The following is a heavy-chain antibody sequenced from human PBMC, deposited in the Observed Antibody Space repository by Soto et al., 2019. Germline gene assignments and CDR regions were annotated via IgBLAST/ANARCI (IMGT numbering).Heavy chain of an antibody. V-gene: IGHV3-23*01. CDR2: ISGSGGST. Sequence: GSLRLSCAASGFTFSSYAMSWVRQAPGKGLEWVSAISGSGGSTYYADSVKGRFTISRDNSKNTLYLQMNSLRAEDTAVYYCAKDLPRYYYDSSGLDAFDIWGQGTMVTVSS. CDR3: AKDLPRYYYDSSGLDAFDI. D-gene: IGHD3-22*01. J-gene: IGHJ3*02. CDR1: GFTFSSYA.